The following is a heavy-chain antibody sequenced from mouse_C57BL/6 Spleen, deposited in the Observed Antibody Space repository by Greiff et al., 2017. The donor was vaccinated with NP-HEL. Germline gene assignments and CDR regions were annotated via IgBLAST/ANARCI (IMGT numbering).Heavy chain of an antibody. Sequence: VKLMESGAELVKPGASVKISCKASGYAFSSYWMNWVKQRPGKGLEWIGQIYPGDGDTNYNGKFKGKATLTADKSSSTAYMQLSSLTSEDSAVYFCARGGKDYAMDYWGQGTSVTVSS. CDR2: IYPGDGDT. J-gene: IGHJ4*01. CDR3: ARGGKDYAMDY. V-gene: IGHV1-80*01. CDR1: GYAFSSYW.